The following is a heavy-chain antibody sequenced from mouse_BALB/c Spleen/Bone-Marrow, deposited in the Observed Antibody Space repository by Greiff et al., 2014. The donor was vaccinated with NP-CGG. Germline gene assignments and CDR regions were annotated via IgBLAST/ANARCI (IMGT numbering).Heavy chain of an antibody. CDR3: ARGYDYSSWFAY. D-gene: IGHD2-4*01. CDR1: GFTFSRYG. J-gene: IGHJ3*01. Sequence: EVKLEESGGGLVQPGGSLKLSCAASGFTFSRYGVSWVRQTPDKRLEMIATINVNGDTNYNPDSVKGRFTISRDNVKNTLYLQMSSLKSEDTAMYYCARGYDYSSWFAYWGQGTLVTVSA. V-gene: IGHV5-6-3*01. CDR2: INVNGDTN.